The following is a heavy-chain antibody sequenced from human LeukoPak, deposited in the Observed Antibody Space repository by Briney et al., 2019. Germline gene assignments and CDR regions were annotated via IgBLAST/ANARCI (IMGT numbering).Heavy chain of an antibody. D-gene: IGHD3-16*01. Sequence: GRSLRLSCAASGFTFDDYAMNWVRQAPGKGLEWVSSISSTSKYIYYTDSVKGRFTISRDNAKNSLYLQMNSLRAEDTAVYYCARARGSYYYYMDVWGNGTTVTVAS. CDR2: ISSTSKYI. J-gene: IGHJ6*03. CDR1: GFTFDDYA. V-gene: IGHV3-21*01. CDR3: ARARGSYYYYMDV.